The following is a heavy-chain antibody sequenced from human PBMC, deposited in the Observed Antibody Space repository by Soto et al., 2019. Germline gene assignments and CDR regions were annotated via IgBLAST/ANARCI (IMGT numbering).Heavy chain of an antibody. V-gene: IGHV1-18*01. Sequence: QLVQSGAEVKKPGASVKVSCKASGYTFIIYGIAWVRQAPGQGLEWMGWISGYNGDTKYAQKLQGRVTMTTDTTTGMANMERRSMGADVTSVYYCARRVGVAPVYDAYGVLGRGTMVTVSS. CDR2: ISGYNGDT. J-gene: IGHJ3*01. D-gene: IGHD2-15*01. CDR3: ARRVGVAPVYDAYGV. CDR1: GYTFIIYG.